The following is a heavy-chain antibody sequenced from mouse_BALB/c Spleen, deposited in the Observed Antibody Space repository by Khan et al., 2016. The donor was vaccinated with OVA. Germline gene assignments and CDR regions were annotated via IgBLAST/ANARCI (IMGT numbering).Heavy chain of an antibody. CDR2: IYPGDGNT. Sequence: QVQLKQSGTELARPGASVKLSCKASGYTFTSYWMQWVKQRPGQGLEWIGAIYPGDGNTRYTQKFKGKATLTADKSSSTAYMQLSSLASEDSAVYFCVRGGITTGYCDYWGQGTTLTVSS. CDR1: GYTFTSYW. V-gene: IGHV1-87*01. J-gene: IGHJ2*01. CDR3: VRGGITTGYCDY. D-gene: IGHD1-1*01.